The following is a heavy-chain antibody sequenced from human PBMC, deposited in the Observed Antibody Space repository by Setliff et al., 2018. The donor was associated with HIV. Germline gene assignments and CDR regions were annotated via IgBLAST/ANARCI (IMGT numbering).Heavy chain of an antibody. D-gene: IGHD4-17*01. J-gene: IGHJ6*03. V-gene: IGHV1-3*01. Sequence: ASVKVSCKASGYTFATSAVLWVRQAPGQRLESMGWINPGNGNTKYSKKFQGRVTISMDASATTLYMELSSLRSEDTAVYCCARGRGNDHGDYSYYYDMDVWGKGTTVTVSS. CDR3: ARGRGNDHGDYSYYYDMDV. CDR1: GYTFATSA. CDR2: INPGNGNT.